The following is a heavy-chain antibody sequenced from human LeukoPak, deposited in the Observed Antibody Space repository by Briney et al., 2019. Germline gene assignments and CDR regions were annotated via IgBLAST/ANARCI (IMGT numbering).Heavy chain of an antibody. CDR1: GYSFTSYW. CDR3: AGSFCGGDCYSFYSGMDV. CDR2: IYPGDSDT. Sequence: GESLKISCKGSGYSFTSYWIGWVRQMPGKGLEWMGIIYPGDSDTRYSPSFQGQVTISADKSIGTAYLQWSSLKASDTAMYYCAGSFCGGDCYSFYSGMDVWGQGTTVTVSS. V-gene: IGHV5-51*01. J-gene: IGHJ6*02. D-gene: IGHD2-21*02.